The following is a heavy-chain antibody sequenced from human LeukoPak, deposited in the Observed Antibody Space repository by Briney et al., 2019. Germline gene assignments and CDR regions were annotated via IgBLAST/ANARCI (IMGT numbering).Heavy chain of an antibody. V-gene: IGHV3-30*02. CDR2: IRYDGSNK. CDR3: AKYYGSEYYFYY. D-gene: IGHD3-10*01. Sequence: GGSLRLSCAASGFTFSSYGMHWVREAPGKGLEWVAFIRYDGSNKYYAVSVKGRFTSSRDNSNNTLYLQMNSLRAEDTAVYYCAKYYGSEYYFYYWGQGTLVTVSS. J-gene: IGHJ4*02. CDR1: GFTFSSYG.